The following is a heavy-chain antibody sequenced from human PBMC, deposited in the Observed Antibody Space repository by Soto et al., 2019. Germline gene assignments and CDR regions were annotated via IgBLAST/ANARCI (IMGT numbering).Heavy chain of an antibody. CDR2: INPSGGSA. CDR3: AREYSGNYTYIDF. J-gene: IGHJ4*02. CDR1: GYTFTYYY. D-gene: IGHD1-26*01. V-gene: IGHV1-46*01. Sequence: ASVKVSCKASGYTFTYYYIHWVRQAPGQGLEWMGIINPSGGSASYAQKLQGRVTMTRDTSTSTVYMELSSLTSEDTAVYYCAREYSGNYTYIDFWGQGTLVTVSS.